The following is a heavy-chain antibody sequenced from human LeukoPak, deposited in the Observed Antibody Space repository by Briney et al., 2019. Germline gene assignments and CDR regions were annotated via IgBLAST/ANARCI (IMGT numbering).Heavy chain of an antibody. J-gene: IGHJ4*02. Sequence: GGSLRLSCAASGFRFRDYLMTWVRQFPGKGLEWVATIGNDGSDKFYLDSVKGRFTISRDNTENSVSLEMNGLRAEDAAIYYCARATSADKEDYWGQGTRVTVSS. CDR1: GFRFRDYL. V-gene: IGHV3-7*03. CDR3: ARATSADKEDY. CDR2: IGNDGSDK. D-gene: IGHD3-3*01.